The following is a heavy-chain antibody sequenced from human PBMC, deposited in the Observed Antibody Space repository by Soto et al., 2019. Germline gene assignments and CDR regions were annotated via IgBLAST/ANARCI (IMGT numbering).Heavy chain of an antibody. V-gene: IGHV4-34*01. D-gene: IGHD3-3*01. Sequence: QVQLQQWGAGLLKPSETLSLTCAVYGGSFSGYYWSWIRQPPGKGLEWIGEINHSGRTNYNPSPNSRVTISVETYKNKFSLKLSSVTAADTAVYYCARGHLTYYDFWSGRPQGKWFDPWGQGTLVTVSS. CDR3: ARGHLTYYDFWSGRPQGKWFDP. CDR2: INHSGRT. CDR1: GGSFSGYY. J-gene: IGHJ5*02.